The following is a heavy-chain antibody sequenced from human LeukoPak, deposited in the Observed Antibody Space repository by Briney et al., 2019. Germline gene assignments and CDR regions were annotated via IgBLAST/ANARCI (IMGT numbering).Heavy chain of an antibody. J-gene: IGHJ3*02. Sequence: PSETLSLTCTVSGGFISSSSYYWGWIRQPPGKGLEWIGNVYYSASTYYHPSLKSRVTISVDTSKNQFSLKLSSATAADTAVYYCARAGSSRVANAFDIWGQGTTVTVSS. V-gene: IGHV4-39*07. CDR1: GGFISSSSYY. CDR2: VYYSAST. CDR3: ARAGSSRVANAFDI. D-gene: IGHD2-15*01.